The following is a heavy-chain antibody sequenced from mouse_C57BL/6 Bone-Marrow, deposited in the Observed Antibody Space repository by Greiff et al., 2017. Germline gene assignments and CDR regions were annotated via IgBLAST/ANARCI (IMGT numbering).Heavy chain of an antibody. Sequence: EVQLQQSGAELARPGASVKLSCTASGFNIKDDYMHWVKQRPEQGLEWIGWIDPENGDTEYASKFQGKATITADTSSNTAYLQLSSLTSEDTAVYYCTPIYFAMDYWGQGTSVTVSS. J-gene: IGHJ4*01. V-gene: IGHV14-4*01. D-gene: IGHD6-5*01. CDR3: TPIYFAMDY. CDR2: IDPENGDT. CDR1: GFNIKDDY.